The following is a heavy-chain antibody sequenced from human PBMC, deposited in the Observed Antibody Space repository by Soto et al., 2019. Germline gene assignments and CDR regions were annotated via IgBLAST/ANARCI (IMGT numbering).Heavy chain of an antibody. V-gene: IGHV6-1*01. Sequence: SQTLSLTCAISGDSVSSNRATWNWLRQSPSRGLEWLGRTYYWSKWYHDYAVSLNGRGTINPDTSQNQFSLHLTSLTPEDTAVYYCGRLVGNSWIDYWGQGTLVTVSS. CDR2: TYYWSKWYH. J-gene: IGHJ4*02. CDR3: GRLVGNSWIDY. D-gene: IGHD6-13*01. CDR1: GDSVSSNRAT.